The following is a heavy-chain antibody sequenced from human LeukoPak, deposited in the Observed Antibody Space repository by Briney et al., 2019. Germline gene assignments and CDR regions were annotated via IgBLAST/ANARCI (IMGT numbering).Heavy chain of an antibody. V-gene: IGHV3-23*01. D-gene: IGHD3-10*01. J-gene: IGHJ4*02. CDR3: GKGVTMVRGSREFDY. CDR1: GFTFSSYA. CDR2: IGGGGSS. Sequence: GGSLRLSCAASGFTFSSYAMSWVRQAPGKGLEWVSSIGGGGSSYYAGSVKGRFTISRDNSKNTVYLQMNNLRAEDTAIFYCGKGVTMVRGSREFDYWGQGTLVTVSS.